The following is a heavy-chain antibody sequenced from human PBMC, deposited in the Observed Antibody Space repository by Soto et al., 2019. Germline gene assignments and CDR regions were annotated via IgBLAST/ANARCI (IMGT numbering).Heavy chain of an antibody. CDR2: IYTSGST. CDR1: GGYIRSYY. J-gene: IGHJ6*02. Sequence: PSETQSLTCTVSGGYIRSYYWSWIRQPAGKGLEWIGRIYTSGSTNYNPSLKSRVTMSVDTSKNQFSLKLSSVTAADTAVYYCASSIAAPPDYYGMDVWGQGTTVTVSS. V-gene: IGHV4-4*07. D-gene: IGHD6-6*01. CDR3: ASSIAAPPDYYGMDV.